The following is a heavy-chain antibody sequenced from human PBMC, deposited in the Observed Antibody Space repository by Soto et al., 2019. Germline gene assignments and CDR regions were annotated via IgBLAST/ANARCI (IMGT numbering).Heavy chain of an antibody. Sequence: SETLSLTCTVPGGSISSYYWSWIRQPPGKGLEWIGYIYYSGSTNYNPSLKSRVTISVDTSKNQFSLKLSSVTAADTAVYYCARDTASYVPHLEWLFDPCGQGTLVTVSS. CDR3: ARDTASYVPHLEWLFDP. D-gene: IGHD3-3*01. CDR1: GGSISSYY. CDR2: IYYSGST. V-gene: IGHV4-59*01. J-gene: IGHJ5*02.